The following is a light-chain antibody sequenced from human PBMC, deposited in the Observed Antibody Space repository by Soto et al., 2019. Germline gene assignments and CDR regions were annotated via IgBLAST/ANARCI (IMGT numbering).Light chain of an antibody. CDR1: TGAVTSSHF. J-gene: IGLJ2*01. CDR3: LLFYSGVAV. CDR2: DTS. V-gene: IGLV7-46*01. Sequence: QAVVTQEPSLTVSPGGTVTLTCGSSTGAVTSSHFPYWIQQKPGQAPRTLIYDTSNKHSWTPARFSGTLLGGKAALTLSGAQPEDEAEYSCLLFYSGVAVFGGGTQLTVL.